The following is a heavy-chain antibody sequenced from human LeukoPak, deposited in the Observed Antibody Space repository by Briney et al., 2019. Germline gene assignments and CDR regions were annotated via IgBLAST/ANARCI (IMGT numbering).Heavy chain of an antibody. CDR3: ARGTRIGAAEFFFDY. CDR2: IYSGGST. D-gene: IGHD6-13*01. V-gene: IGHV3-53*01. J-gene: IGHJ4*02. CDR1: GFTVSSNY. Sequence: GGSLRLSCAASGFTVSSNYMSWVRQAPGKGLEWVSLIYSGGSTYYADSVKGRFTISRDNSKNTLYLQMNSLRAKDTAVYYCARGTRIGAAEFFFDYWGQGTLVTVSS.